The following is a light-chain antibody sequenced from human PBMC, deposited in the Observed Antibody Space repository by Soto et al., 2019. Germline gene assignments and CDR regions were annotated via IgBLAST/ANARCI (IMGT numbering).Light chain of an antibody. V-gene: IGKV3-11*01. CDR2: DAS. Sequence: EIVLTQSPATLSLSPGERATLSCRASQSVSSYLAWYQQKPGQAPRLLIYDASSRATGIPARFSGSGSGTDFTLTFSSLEPEDFAVYYCQQRSNWPPLTFGGGTRWIS. J-gene: IGKJ4*01. CDR1: QSVSSY. CDR3: QQRSNWPPLT.